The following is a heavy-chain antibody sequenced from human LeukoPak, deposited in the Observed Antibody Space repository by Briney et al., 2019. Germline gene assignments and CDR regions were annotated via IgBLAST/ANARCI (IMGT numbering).Heavy chain of an antibody. V-gene: IGHV4-34*01. CDR1: GGSFSGYY. D-gene: IGHD2-2*02. CDR2: INHSGST. CDR3: ARGLAYCSSTSCYTSSACDY. J-gene: IGHJ4*02. Sequence: SETLSLTCAVYGGSFSGYYWSWIRQPPGKGLEWIGEINHSGSTNYNPSLKSRVTISVDTSKNQFSLKLSSVTAADTAVYYCARGLAYCSSTSCYTSSACDYWGQGTLDTVSS.